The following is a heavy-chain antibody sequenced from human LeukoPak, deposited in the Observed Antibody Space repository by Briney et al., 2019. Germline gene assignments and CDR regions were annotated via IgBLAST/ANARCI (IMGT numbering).Heavy chain of an antibody. CDR3: AKDPWGSSGYFHFDY. Sequence: PGRSLRLSCAASGFTFSSYAMHWVRQAPGKGLEWVAVISYDGSNKYYADSVKGRFTISRDNSKNTLYLQMNSLRAEDTAVYYCAKDPWGSSGYFHFDYWGQGTLVTVSS. CDR1: GFTFSSYA. D-gene: IGHD3-22*01. CDR2: ISYDGSNK. V-gene: IGHV3-30-3*01. J-gene: IGHJ4*02.